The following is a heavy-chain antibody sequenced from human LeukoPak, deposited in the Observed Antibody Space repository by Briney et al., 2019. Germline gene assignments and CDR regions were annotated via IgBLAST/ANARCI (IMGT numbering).Heavy chain of an antibody. V-gene: IGHV1-46*01. CDR3: ARASRDGYNFDY. Sequence: ASVKVSCRASGYTFTSYYMHWVRQAPGQGLEWMGIISPSGGSTSYAQKFQGRVTMTRDTSTSTVYMELSSLRSEDTAVYYCARASRDGYNFDYWGQGTLVTVSS. J-gene: IGHJ4*02. CDR1: GYTFTSYY. D-gene: IGHD5-24*01. CDR2: ISPSGGST.